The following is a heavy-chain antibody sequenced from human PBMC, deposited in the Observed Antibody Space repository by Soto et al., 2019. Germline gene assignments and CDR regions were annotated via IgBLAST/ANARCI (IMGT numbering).Heavy chain of an antibody. V-gene: IGHV1-69*06. D-gene: IGHD3-22*01. CDR2: IIPIFGTA. Sequence: SVKVSCKASGGTFSSYAISWVRQAPGQGLEWMGGIIPIFGTANYAQKFQGRVTITADKSTSTAYMELSSLRSEDTAVYYCARKGGDSSGYFDYWGQGTLVTVSS. J-gene: IGHJ4*02. CDR1: GGTFSSYA. CDR3: ARKGGDSSGYFDY.